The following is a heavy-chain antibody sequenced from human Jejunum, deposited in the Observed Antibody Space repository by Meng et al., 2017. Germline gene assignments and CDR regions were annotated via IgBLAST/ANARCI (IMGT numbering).Heavy chain of an antibody. D-gene: IGHD2-21*01. J-gene: IGHJ5*01. CDR1: SGSFTGYY. CDR3: ARYLWSRGLFDS. CDR2: IHQTGST. Sequence: QVHLKQGGGGMLKPSKTLSPPWTVYSGSFTGYYWSWVRQSPGNGLEWIGEIHQTGSTNYSPSLQSRVTSSIDTSKNEFSLELRSVTAADTAVYYCARYLWSRGLFDSWGQGTLVTVSS. V-gene: IGHV4-34*01.